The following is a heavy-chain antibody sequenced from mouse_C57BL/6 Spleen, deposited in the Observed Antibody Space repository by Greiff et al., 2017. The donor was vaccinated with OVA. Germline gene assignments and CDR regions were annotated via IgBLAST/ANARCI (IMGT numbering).Heavy chain of an antibody. CDR2: IDPETGGT. D-gene: IGHD1-1*01. CDR1: GYTFTDYE. J-gene: IGHJ4*01. Sequence: VQLQESGAELVRPGASVTLSCKASGYTFTDYEMHWVKQTPVHGLEWIGAIDPETGGTAYNQKFKGKAILTADKSSSTAYMELRSLTSEDSAVYYCTRALYGSPYYYAMDYWGQGTSVTVSS. CDR3: TRALYGSPYYYAMDY. V-gene: IGHV1-15*01.